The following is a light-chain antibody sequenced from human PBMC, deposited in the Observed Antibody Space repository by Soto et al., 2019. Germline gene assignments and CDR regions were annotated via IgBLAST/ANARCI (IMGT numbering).Light chain of an antibody. Sequence: DIQLTQSPSFLSASVGDRVTITCRASQGISSYLAWYQQKPGKAPKVLMYAASILQGGVPSRFSGSGSGTGFTLTISSLQPEDFVTYYCQQLSSYPRTFGQGTRVEIK. CDR3: QQLSSYPRT. V-gene: IGKV1-9*01. J-gene: IGKJ1*01. CDR2: AAS. CDR1: QGISSY.